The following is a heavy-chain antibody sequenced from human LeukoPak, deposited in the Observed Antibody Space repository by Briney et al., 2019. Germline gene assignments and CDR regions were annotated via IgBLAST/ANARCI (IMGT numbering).Heavy chain of an antibody. CDR3: AKDGKRITMVRGVSSYFDY. V-gene: IGHV3-9*01. Sequence: GGSLRLSCAASGFTFDDYAMHWVRQAPGKGLEWVSGISWNSGSIGYADSVKGRFTISRDNAKNSLYLQMNSLRAEDTALYYCAKDGKRITMVRGVSSYFDYWGQGTLVTVSS. J-gene: IGHJ4*02. CDR1: GFTFDDYA. CDR2: ISWNSGSI. D-gene: IGHD3-10*01.